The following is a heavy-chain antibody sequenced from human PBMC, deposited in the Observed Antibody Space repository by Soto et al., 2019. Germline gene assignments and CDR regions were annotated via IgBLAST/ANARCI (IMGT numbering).Heavy chain of an antibody. CDR1: GYSFTSYW. V-gene: IGHV5-10-1*01. D-gene: IGHD6-13*01. CDR3: ARLKYSSSWYDY. J-gene: IGHJ4*02. CDR2: IDPSDSYT. Sequence: RGESLKISCKGSGYSFTSYWISWVRQMPGKGLEWMGRIDPSDSYTNYSPSFQGHVTISADKSISTAYLQWSSLKASDTAMYYCARLKYSSSWYDYWGQGTLVTVSS.